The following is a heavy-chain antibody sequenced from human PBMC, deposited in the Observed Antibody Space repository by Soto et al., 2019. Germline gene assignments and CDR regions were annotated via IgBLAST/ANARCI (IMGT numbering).Heavy chain of an antibody. V-gene: IGHV3-30*03. CDR2: ISYHGSNT. D-gene: IGHD3-10*02. Sequence: QVQLVESGGGVVQPGRSLRLSCVASGFTFSSYGMHWVRQAPGKGLEWVAVISYHGSNTYYADSVKGRFTISRDNSKNTLSLQMNSLRAEDTGVYYCVADYVATDASDIWGQGTMVTVSS. CDR1: GFTFSSYG. CDR3: VADYVATDASDI. J-gene: IGHJ3*02.